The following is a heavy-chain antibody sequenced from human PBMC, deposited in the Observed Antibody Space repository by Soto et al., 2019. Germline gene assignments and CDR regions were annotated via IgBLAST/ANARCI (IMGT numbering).Heavy chain of an antibody. CDR1: GFTFSSYA. Sequence: GGSLRLSCAAFGFTFSSYAMHWVRQAPGKGLEWVAVISYDGSNKCYADSVKGRFTISRDNSKNTLYLQMNSLRAEDTAVYYCARDLTDGNDVPVDYWGQGTLVTVSS. J-gene: IGHJ4*02. CDR3: ARDLTDGNDVPVDY. CDR2: ISYDGSNK. V-gene: IGHV3-30-3*01. D-gene: IGHD1-1*01.